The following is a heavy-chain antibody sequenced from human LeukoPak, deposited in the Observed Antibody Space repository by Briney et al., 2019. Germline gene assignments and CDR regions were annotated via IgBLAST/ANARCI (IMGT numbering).Heavy chain of an antibody. CDR3: AKWDVAAPDY. CDR1: GFTFDDYA. Sequence: PGRSLRLSCAASGFTFDDYAMHWVRQAPGKSLEWVSGISWNSGSIGYADSVKGRFTISRDNAKNSLYLQMNSLRAEDTALYYCAKWDVAAPDYWGQGTLVTVSS. CDR2: ISWNSGSI. D-gene: IGHD6-13*01. V-gene: IGHV3-9*01. J-gene: IGHJ4*02.